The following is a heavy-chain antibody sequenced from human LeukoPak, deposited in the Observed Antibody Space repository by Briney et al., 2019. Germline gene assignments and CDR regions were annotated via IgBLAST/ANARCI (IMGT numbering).Heavy chain of an antibody. CDR2: INQDGSEK. D-gene: IGHD3-10*01. Sequence: PGGSLRLSCAASGFTFSSYWMSWVRQAPGKGLEWVANINQDGSEKYYVDSVKGRFTISRDNAKNSLYLQMNSLRAEDTAVYYCAKGSTRSGSYYNGPHDYWGQGTLVTVSS. CDR1: GFTFSSYW. V-gene: IGHV3-7*03. J-gene: IGHJ4*02. CDR3: AKGSTRSGSYYNGPHDY.